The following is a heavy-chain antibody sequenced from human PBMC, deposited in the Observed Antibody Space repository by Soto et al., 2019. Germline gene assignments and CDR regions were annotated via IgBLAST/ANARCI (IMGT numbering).Heavy chain of an antibody. CDR2: INPNSGGT. D-gene: IGHD2-8*01. CDR3: ARGDSTDCSNGVCSFFYNHDMDV. J-gene: IGHJ6*02. Sequence: ASVKVSCKASADSFTGYHIHWVRQAPGQGLEWLGRINPNSGGTSTAQKFQGWVTMTTDTSISTASMELSRLTSDDTAIYYCARGDSTDCSNGVCSFFYNHDMDVWGQGTTVTVSS. V-gene: IGHV1-2*04. CDR1: ADSFTGYH.